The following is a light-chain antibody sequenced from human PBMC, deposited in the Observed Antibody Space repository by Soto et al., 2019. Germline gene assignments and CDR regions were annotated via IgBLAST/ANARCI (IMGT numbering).Light chain of an antibody. CDR1: QSVSSK. J-gene: IGKJ5*01. CDR3: QQYNNWPLIT. Sequence: EIVMTQSPATLSVSPGERATLSCRASQSVSSKLAWYQQKPGQAPRLFIYDASTRATDIPARFSGSGSGTEFTLTISSRQSEDFAVYYCQQYNNWPLITFGQGTRLEIK. V-gene: IGKV3-15*01. CDR2: DAS.